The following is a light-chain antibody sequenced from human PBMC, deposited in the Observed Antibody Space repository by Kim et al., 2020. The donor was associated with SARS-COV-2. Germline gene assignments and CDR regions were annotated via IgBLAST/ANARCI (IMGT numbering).Light chain of an antibody. J-gene: IGLJ2*01. V-gene: IGLV3-1*01. Sequence: SYELTQPPSVSVSPGQTASITCSGDKLGDKYACWYQQKPGQSPVLVIYQDNKRPSGIPERFSGSNSGNTATLTISGTQAMDEADYYCQAWDSSTARVVFG. CDR3: QAWDSSTARVV. CDR2: QDN. CDR1: KLGDKY.